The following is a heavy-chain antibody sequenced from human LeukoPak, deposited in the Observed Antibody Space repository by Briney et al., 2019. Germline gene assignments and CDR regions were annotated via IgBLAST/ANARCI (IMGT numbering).Heavy chain of an antibody. CDR1: GFTFSSYG. Sequence: PGGSLRLSCAASGFTFSSYGMHWVRQAPGKGLEWVAVIWYDGSNKYYADSVKGRFTISRDNSQNTLYLQVNSLRAEDTAVYYCAKGNGGYYYYLDVWGKGTTVTVPS. CDR3: AKGNGGYYYYLDV. V-gene: IGHV3-33*06. J-gene: IGHJ6*03. CDR2: IWYDGSNK. D-gene: IGHD1-1*01.